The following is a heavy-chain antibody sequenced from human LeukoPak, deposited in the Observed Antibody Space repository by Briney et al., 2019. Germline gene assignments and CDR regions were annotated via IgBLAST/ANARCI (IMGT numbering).Heavy chain of an antibody. J-gene: IGHJ6*03. CDR3: ARDRRYSSSWYFDYYYYYMDV. CDR2: IIPIFGTA. D-gene: IGHD6-13*01. Sequence: GASVKVSCKASGGTFSSYAISWVRQAPGQGLEWMGGIIPIFGTANYAQKFQGRVTITADKSTSTAYMELSSLRSEDTAVYYCARDRRYSSSWYFDYYYYYMDVWGKGTTVTVSS. CDR1: GGTFSSYA. V-gene: IGHV1-69*06.